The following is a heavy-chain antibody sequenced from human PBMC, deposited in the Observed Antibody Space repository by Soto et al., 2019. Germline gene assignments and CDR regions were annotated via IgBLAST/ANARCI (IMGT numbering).Heavy chain of an antibody. CDR3: TRETTSGCATGGIHQH. D-gene: IGHD5-12*01. J-gene: IGHJ4*02. Sequence: QVQLQESGAGLVKPSETLSLTCTVYGGSLINHCWSWIRQIPEKGLEWICYIFYTGNTKYNPSLESRTTMSVNTSKNQFSLSLRSVTAADTAVYYCTRETTSGCATGGIHQHWGQGTLVTVSS. CDR1: GGSLINHC. CDR2: IFYTGNT. V-gene: IGHV4-59*11.